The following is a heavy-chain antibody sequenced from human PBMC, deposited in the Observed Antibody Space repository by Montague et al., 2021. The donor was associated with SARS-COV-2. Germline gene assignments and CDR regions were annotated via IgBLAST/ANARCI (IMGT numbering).Heavy chain of an antibody. J-gene: IGHJ5*02. CDR3: ARLGFVELWLNLGWFDP. CDR2: IYYTGST. D-gene: IGHD3-16*02. CDR1: GGSISGYY. Sequence: SETLSLTCEVSGGSISGYYWTWIRQPPGKGLEWLGHIYYTGSTKYNPSLKSRVTMPVDTSKNQFSLELRSVTAADTAVYYCARLGFVELWLNLGWFDPWGQGTLVTVSS. V-gene: IGHV4-59*08.